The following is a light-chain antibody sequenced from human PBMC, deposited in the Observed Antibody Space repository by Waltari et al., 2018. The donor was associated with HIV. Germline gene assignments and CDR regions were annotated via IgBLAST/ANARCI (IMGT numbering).Light chain of an antibody. CDR3: QQTYTIPPT. CDR2: WAS. V-gene: IGKV4-1*01. CDR1: QNVFYSSHNKNY. Sequence: DIVMTQSPDSLAVSLGARDTIKCKSSQNVFYSSHNKNYLSWYQQKPGQPPKLIIYWASSRQSGVPDRFSGSGSGTDFTLTISSLQAEDVAVYFCQQTYTIPPTFGGGTKVEIK. J-gene: IGKJ4*01.